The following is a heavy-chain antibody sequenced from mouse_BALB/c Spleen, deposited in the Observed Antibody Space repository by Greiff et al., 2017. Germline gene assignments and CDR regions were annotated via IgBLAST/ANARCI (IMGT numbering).Heavy chain of an antibody. CDR3: ARSRDGYTWFAY. V-gene: IGHV1-7*01. CDR1: GYTFTSYW. Sequence: QVQLKESGAELAKPGASVKMSCKASGYTFTSYWMHWVKQRPGQGLEWIGYINPSTGYTEYNQKFKDKATLTADKSSSTAYMQLSSLTSEDSAVYYCARSRDGYTWFAYWGQGTLVTVSA. D-gene: IGHD2-3*01. J-gene: IGHJ3*01. CDR2: INPSTGYT.